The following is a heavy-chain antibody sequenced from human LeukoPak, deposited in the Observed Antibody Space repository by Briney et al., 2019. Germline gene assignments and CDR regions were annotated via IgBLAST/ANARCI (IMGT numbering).Heavy chain of an antibody. V-gene: IGHV3-23*01. D-gene: IGHD3-9*01. Sequence: QPGGSLGLSCAASGFTFSTYAMSWVRQAPGTGLEWVSSISAIGGSTYYGDSVKGRFTISRGNSKNTLYLQMNSLRAEDTAVYYCASLNSLYYDILTGYSTSHIDYWGQGTLVTVSS. J-gene: IGHJ4*02. CDR3: ASLNSLYYDILTGYSTSHIDY. CDR1: GFTFSTYA. CDR2: ISAIGGST.